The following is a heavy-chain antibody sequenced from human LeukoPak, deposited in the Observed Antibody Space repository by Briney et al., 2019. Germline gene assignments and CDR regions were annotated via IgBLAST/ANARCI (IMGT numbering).Heavy chain of an antibody. Sequence: AETLSLTCTVSGVSFSNYYWSWIRQSPGKGLEWIGYIYHTGSANYSPSLKSRVSISIDTSKSQFSLRLISVTAADTAVYYCARRTSSNYVDYWGQGTLVIVSS. CDR1: GVSFSNYY. J-gene: IGHJ4*01. CDR2: IYHTGSA. V-gene: IGHV4-59*01. D-gene: IGHD4-11*01. CDR3: ARRTSSNYVDY.